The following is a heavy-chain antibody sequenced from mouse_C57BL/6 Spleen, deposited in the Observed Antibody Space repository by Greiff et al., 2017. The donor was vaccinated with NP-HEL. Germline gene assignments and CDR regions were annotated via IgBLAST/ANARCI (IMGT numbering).Heavy chain of an antibody. J-gene: IGHJ2*01. Sequence: DVQLVESGGGLVKPGGSLKLSCAASGFTFSDYGMHWVRQAPEKGLEWVAYISSGSSTIYYADTVKGRFTISRDNAKNTLFLQMTSLRSKDTAMYYCARGGPRPATTAVDYWGQGTTLTVSS. V-gene: IGHV5-17*01. D-gene: IGHD1-2*01. CDR2: ISSGSSTI. CDR1: GFTFSDYG. CDR3: ARGGPRPATTAVDY.